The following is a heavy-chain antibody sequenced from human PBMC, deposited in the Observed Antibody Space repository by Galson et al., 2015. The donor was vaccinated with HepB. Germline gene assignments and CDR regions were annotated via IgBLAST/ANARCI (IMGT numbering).Heavy chain of an antibody. CDR3: ARDFEIAVAGTIDY. J-gene: IGHJ4*02. CDR2: IKQDGSEK. D-gene: IGHD6-19*01. CDR1: GFTFSSYW. V-gene: IGHV3-7*03. Sequence: SLRLSCAASGFTFSSYWMSWVRQAPGKGLEWVANIKQDGSEKYYVDSVKGRFTISRDNAKNSLYLQMNSLRAEDTAVYYCARDFEIAVAGTIDYWGQGTLVTVSS.